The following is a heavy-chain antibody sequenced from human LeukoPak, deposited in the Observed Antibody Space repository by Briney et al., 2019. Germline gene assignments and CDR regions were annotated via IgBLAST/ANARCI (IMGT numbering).Heavy chain of an antibody. V-gene: IGHV4-38-2*02. Sequence: SETLSLTCTVSGYSISSGYYWGWIRQPPGKGLEWIGSIYHSGSTYYNPSLKSRVTISVDTSKNQFSLKLSSVTAADTAVYYCARDQHYGSGSYWDWGQGTLVTVSS. CDR1: GYSISSGYY. D-gene: IGHD3-10*01. CDR2: IYHSGST. J-gene: IGHJ4*02. CDR3: ARDQHYGSGSYWD.